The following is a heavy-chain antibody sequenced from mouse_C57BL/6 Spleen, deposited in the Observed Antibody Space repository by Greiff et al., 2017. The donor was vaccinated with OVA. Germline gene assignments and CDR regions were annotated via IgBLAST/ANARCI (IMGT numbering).Heavy chain of an antibody. CDR2: IDPSDSYT. CDR1: GYTFTSYW. CDR3: VSFCSRSSHWYFDV. Sequence: QVQLQQPGAELVMPGASVKLSCKASGYTFTSYWMHWVKQRPGQGLEWIGEIDPSDSYTNYNQKFKGKSTLTVDKSSSTAYMQLSSLTSEDSSDYYGVSFCSRSSHWYFDVWGTGTTVTVSS. D-gene: IGHD1-1*01. J-gene: IGHJ1*03. V-gene: IGHV1-69*01.